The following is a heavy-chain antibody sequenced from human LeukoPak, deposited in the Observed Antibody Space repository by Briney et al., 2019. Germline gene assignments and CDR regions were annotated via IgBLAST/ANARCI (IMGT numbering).Heavy chain of an antibody. Sequence: TSWETLSLTCTVSGGSISSGNYYWNWIRQPAGKGLEWIGRIYTSGSTNYNPSLKSRVTISVDTSKNQFSLKLSSVTAADTAVYYCAREGLNMVRGVIPKEAWGWFDPWGQGTLVTVSS. D-gene: IGHD3-10*01. CDR1: GGSISSGNYY. CDR2: IYTSGST. V-gene: IGHV4-61*02. CDR3: AREGLNMVRGVIPKEAWGWFDP. J-gene: IGHJ5*02.